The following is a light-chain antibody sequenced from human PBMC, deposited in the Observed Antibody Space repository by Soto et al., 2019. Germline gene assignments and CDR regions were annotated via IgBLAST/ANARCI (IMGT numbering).Light chain of an antibody. V-gene: IGKV1-13*02. Sequence: GARVTIPCRPSQVISSALAWYQQKPGKAPKLLIYDASRLESGVPSRFSGSVSRTEFTLSITSLQPDDFATYYCQQSNSYSLTFGPGTKVDIK. J-gene: IGKJ3*01. CDR2: DAS. CDR1: QVISSA. CDR3: QQSNSYSLT.